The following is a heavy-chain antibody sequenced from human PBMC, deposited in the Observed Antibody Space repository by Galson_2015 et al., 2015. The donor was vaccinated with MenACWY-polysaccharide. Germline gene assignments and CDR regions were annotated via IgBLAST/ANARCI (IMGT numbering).Heavy chain of an antibody. V-gene: IGHV3-23*01. D-gene: IGHD4/OR15-4a*01. CDR3: AKGSYRANAVLSYYYYYMDV. Sequence: SLRHSCAASAFAFNNYVMNWVRQPPGRGLQWVSSITPTGGTPYYADSVRGRFTITRDNSMNTLYLQMTSLGAEDTAVYYCAKGSYRANAVLSYYYYYMDVWGKGTTVTVSS. J-gene: IGHJ6*03. CDR2: ITPTGGTP. CDR1: AFAFNNYV.